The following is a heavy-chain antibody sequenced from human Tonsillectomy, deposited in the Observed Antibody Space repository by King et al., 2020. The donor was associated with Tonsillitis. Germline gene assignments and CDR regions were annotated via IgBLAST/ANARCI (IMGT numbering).Heavy chain of an antibody. CDR2: IYYSGST. CDR3: ARHGVDYGDPNWFDP. V-gene: IGHV4-39*01. CDR1: GGSISSSSYH. Sequence: LQLQESGPGLVKPSETLSLTCTVSGGSISSSSYHWGWIRQPPGKGLEWIGSIYYSGSTYYNPSLKSRVTISVDTSKNQFSLKLSSVTAADTAVYYCARHGVDYGDPNWFDPWGKGTLVTVSS. J-gene: IGHJ5*02. D-gene: IGHD4-17*01.